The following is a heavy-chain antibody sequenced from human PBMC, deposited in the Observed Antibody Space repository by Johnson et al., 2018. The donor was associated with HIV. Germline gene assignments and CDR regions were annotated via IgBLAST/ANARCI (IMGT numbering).Heavy chain of an antibody. CDR2: IRYDGSNK. D-gene: IGHD3-10*02. CDR3: ARDILELGDNVRGLLGLRWAM. J-gene: IGHJ1*01. Sequence: QVQLVESGGGVVQPGGSLRLSCAASGFTFSSYGMHWVRQAPGKGLEWVAFIRYDGSNKYYADSVKGLFTISRDNSKNTLYLQMNSLRAEDTAVYYCARDILELGDNVRGLLGLRWAMWG. CDR1: GFTFSSYG. V-gene: IGHV3-30*02.